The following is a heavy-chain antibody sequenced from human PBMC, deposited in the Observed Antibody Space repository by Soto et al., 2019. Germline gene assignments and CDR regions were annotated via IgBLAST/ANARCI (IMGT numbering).Heavy chain of an antibody. Sequence: ASVKVSCKASGYTLHWVRQAPGQGLEWMGIVNPSGGSTSYAQKFQGRVTMTRDTSTSTVYMELSSLRSEDTAVYYCARGGPYSRWSYYFDYWGQGTQVTVSS. CDR1: GYT. CDR2: VNPSGGST. D-gene: IGHD6-6*01. V-gene: IGHV1-46*01. CDR3: ARGGPYSRWSYYFDY. J-gene: IGHJ4*02.